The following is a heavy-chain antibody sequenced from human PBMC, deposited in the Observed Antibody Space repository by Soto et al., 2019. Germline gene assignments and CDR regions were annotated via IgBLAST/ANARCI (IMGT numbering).Heavy chain of an antibody. D-gene: IGHD1-7*01. CDR1: GGSFSGYY. Sequence: SETLSLTCAVYGGSFSGYYWSWIRQPPGKGLEWIGEINHSGSTNYNPSLKSRVTISVDTSKNQFSLKLSSVTAADTAVYYCARGGPELELTGTLDYWGQGTLGTVSS. CDR2: INHSGST. J-gene: IGHJ4*02. V-gene: IGHV4-34*01. CDR3: ARGGPELELTGTLDY.